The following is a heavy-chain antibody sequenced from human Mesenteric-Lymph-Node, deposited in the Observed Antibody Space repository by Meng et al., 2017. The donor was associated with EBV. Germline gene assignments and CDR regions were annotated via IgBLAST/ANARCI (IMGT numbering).Heavy chain of an antibody. Sequence: QVQVQEPAPGLVKPSETPSLTCTVSGGSVSSGSFYWNWIRQPPGKGLEWIGYIYYSATTNYNPSLKSRVTISVDTSKNQFYLNLSSVSAADTAIYYCARGGYYDLLTGYYRAFDYWGQGALVTVSS. CDR1: GGSVSSGSFY. V-gene: IGHV4-61*01. J-gene: IGHJ4*02. CDR3: ARGGYYDLLTGYYRAFDY. D-gene: IGHD3-9*01. CDR2: IYYSATT.